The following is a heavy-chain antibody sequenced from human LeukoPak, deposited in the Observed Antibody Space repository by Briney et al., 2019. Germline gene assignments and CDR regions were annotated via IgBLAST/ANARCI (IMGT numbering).Heavy chain of an antibody. Sequence: SETLSLTCADYGGPFGVYYWSWVRQPPGEGLEWIGEINHSGSTNYIPSLKSRVTISVDTSKNHFSLKLSSVTAADTAVYYCAGPGAGDLDYWGQGTLVTVSS. CDR3: AGPGAGDLDY. CDR1: GGPFGVYY. V-gene: IGHV4-34*01. D-gene: IGHD3-10*01. J-gene: IGHJ4*02. CDR2: INHSGST.